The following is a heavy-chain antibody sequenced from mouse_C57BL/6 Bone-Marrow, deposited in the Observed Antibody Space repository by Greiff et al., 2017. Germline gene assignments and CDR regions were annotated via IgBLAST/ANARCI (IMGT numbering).Heavy chain of an antibody. CDR2: INPNYGTP. CDR1: GYSFPDYN. Sequence: EVKLMESGPELVKPGASVKISCKASGYSFPDYNMNWVKQSNGKILEWIGVINPNYGTPSYNQKFKGKATLTLDQSSSTAYMQLNSLTSADSAVYYSVRRVYSMDYFDYWGQGTTLTVSS. J-gene: IGHJ2*01. CDR3: VRRVYSMDYFDY. V-gene: IGHV1-39*01. D-gene: IGHD2-10*02.